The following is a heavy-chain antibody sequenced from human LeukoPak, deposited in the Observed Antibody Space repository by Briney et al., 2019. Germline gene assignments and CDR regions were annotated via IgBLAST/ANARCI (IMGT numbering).Heavy chain of an antibody. CDR2: ISSSSSYI. J-gene: IGHJ4*02. CDR3: ARAPYGITFGPGDY. CDR1: GFTFSIYS. V-gene: IGHV3-21*01. Sequence: PGGSLRLSCAASGFTFSIYSMNWVRQARGKGLEWVSSISSSSSYIYYADSVKGRFTISRDNAKNSLYLQMNSLRAEDTAVYYCARAPYGITFGPGDYWGQGTLVTVSS. D-gene: IGHD3-16*01.